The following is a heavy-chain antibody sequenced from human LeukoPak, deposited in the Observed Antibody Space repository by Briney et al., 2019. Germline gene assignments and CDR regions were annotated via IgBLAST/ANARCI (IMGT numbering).Heavy chain of an antibody. J-gene: IGHJ4*02. CDR1: GFTFSNYW. CDR2: IKGDGSEK. CDR3: ARWRPIILEPKTQGGFDS. Sequence: PGGSLRLSCAASGFTFSNYWMSWVRQAPGKGLEWVANIKGDGSEKNYVASAKGRFSISRDNAKNSLFLQLNNLRAEDTAVFYCARWRPIILEPKTQGGFDSWGQGTMVTVSS. V-gene: IGHV3-7*01. D-gene: IGHD2-8*02.